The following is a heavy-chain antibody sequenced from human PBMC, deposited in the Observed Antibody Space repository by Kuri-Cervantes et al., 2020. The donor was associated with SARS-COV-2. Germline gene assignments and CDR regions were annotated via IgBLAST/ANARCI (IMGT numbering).Heavy chain of an antibody. CDR3: ARDLWGGLEWLSEVDY. J-gene: IGHJ4*02. Sequence: GGSLRLSCVASGFTFSSYGMHWVRQAPGKGLEWVAFIRYDGSNKYYADSVKGRFTISRDNSKNTLYLQMNSLRAEDTAVYYCARDLWGGLEWLSEVDYWGQGTLVTVSS. CDR1: GFTFSSYG. V-gene: IGHV3-30*02. CDR2: IRYDGSNK. D-gene: IGHD3-3*01.